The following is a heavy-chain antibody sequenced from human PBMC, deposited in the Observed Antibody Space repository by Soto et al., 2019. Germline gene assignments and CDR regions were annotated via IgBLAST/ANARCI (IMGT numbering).Heavy chain of an antibody. J-gene: IGHJ5*02. CDR3: ARDKATVGGYNLYDP. D-gene: IGHD3-16*01. Sequence: QVQLLESGPGLVKPSETLSLICTVSGGSIRSSHWWSWVRQPPGKGLERIGEIYHSGSTNLDPSRKRRVTLSVDKSKNQFSLKLTSVTAADTAVYYCARDKATVGGYNLYDPWGQGILVTVSS. CDR2: IYHSGST. CDR1: GGSIRSSHW. V-gene: IGHV4-4*02.